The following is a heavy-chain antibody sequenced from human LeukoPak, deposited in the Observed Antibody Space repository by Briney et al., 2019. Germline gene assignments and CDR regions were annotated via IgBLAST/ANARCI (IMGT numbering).Heavy chain of an antibody. CDR2: TYYRSKWYN. Sequence: SQTLSLTCAISGDSVSSSSAAWNWIRQSPSRGLEWLGRTYYRSKWYNDYAVSVESRITINPDTSKNQFSLQLNSVTPEDTAVYYCARDLVRLEHRIGRWFDPWGQGTLVTVSS. J-gene: IGHJ5*02. V-gene: IGHV6-1*01. CDR3: ARDLVRLEHRIGRWFDP. CDR1: GDSVSSSSAA. D-gene: IGHD1/OR15-1a*01.